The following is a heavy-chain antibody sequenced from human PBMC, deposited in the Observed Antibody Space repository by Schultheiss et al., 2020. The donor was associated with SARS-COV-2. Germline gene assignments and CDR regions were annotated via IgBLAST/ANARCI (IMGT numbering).Heavy chain of an antibody. CDR2: IYSGGST. J-gene: IGHJ4*02. D-gene: IGHD3-10*01. CDR3: ASTRDTYYYGSGSPLNF. Sequence: GESLKISCAASGFTVSSNYMSWVRQAPGKGLEWVSVIYSGGSTYYADSVKGRFTISRDNSKNTLYLQMNSLRAEDTAVYYCASTRDTYYYGSGSPLNFWGQGTLVTVS. V-gene: IGHV3-66*01. CDR1: GFTVSSNY.